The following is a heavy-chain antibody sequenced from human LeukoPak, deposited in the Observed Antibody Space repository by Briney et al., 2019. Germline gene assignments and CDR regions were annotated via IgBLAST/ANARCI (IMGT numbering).Heavy chain of an antibody. CDR3: ARDLGRVVYYYESSGGAFDI. D-gene: IGHD3-22*01. Sequence: SETLSLTCNVSGGSISSYYWNWIRQPAGKGLEWIGRIYTSGSTNYNPSLKSRVTMSVDTSKNQFSLKLSSVTAADTAVYYCARDLGRVVYYYESSGGAFDIWGQGTMVTVSS. V-gene: IGHV4-4*07. CDR2: IYTSGST. J-gene: IGHJ3*02. CDR1: GGSISSYY.